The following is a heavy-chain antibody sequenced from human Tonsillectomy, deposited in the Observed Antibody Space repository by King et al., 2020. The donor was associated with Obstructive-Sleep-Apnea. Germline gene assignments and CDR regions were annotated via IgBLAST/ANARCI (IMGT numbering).Heavy chain of an antibody. CDR3: ARDNHGLDV. V-gene: IGHV3-9*01. Sequence: VQLVESGGGLVQPGRSLRLSCAASGFTFDDYAIHWVRQAPGKGLEGVSGISRNNYSIDYADSVKGRFTISRDNAKNSLYLQMNSLRAEDTASYYCARDNHGLDVWGQGTTVTVSS. J-gene: IGHJ6*02. CDR1: GFTFDDYA. CDR2: ISRNNYSI.